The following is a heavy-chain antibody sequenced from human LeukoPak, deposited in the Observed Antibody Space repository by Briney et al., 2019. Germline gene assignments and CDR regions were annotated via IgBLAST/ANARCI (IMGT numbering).Heavy chain of an antibody. D-gene: IGHD6-19*01. CDR1: GFAFSSFA. Sequence: PGGSLRLSCAASGFAFSSFAMGWVRQSPGKGLEWLSTINGGGNTTFYADSLKGRFTISGDNSKNTLYLHMDSLRPDDTAIYYCTKELHVAVAVADYYYFYMDVWGRGTAVTVSS. J-gene: IGHJ6*03. CDR2: INGGGNTT. CDR3: TKELHVAVAVADYYYFYMDV. V-gene: IGHV3-23*01.